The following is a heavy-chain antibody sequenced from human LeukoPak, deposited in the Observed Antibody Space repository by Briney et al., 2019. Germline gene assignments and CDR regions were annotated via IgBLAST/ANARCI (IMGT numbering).Heavy chain of an antibody. V-gene: IGHV1-2*02. Sequence: AASVKVSCKASGYTFTENYIHWVRQAPGQGLEWTGLINPYTGAANYTQNFQGRVTMTRDTSVSTAYMHLRGLRSDDTAVYYCARGKSGYSPWGQGTPVTVSS. CDR2: INPYTGAA. J-gene: IGHJ1*01. CDR1: GYTFTENY. D-gene: IGHD3-22*01. CDR3: ARGKSGYSP.